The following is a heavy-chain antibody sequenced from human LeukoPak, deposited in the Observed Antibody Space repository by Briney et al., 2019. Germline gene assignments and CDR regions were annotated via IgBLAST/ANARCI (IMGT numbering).Heavy chain of an antibody. CDR3: ARDRGTYYYDSSAPAVAFDI. D-gene: IGHD3-22*01. CDR2: IYIGGSI. V-gene: IGHV3-66*02. Sequence: GGSLRLSCAASGLTVSSNYMSWVRQAPGKGLEWVSVIYIGGSIYYADSVKGRFTISRDNSKNTLYLQMNSLRAEDTAVYYCARDRGTYYYDSSAPAVAFDIWGPGTVVTVSS. J-gene: IGHJ3*02. CDR1: GLTVSSNY.